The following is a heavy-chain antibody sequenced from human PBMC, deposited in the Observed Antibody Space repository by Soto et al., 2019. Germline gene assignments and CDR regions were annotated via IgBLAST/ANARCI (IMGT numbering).Heavy chain of an antibody. CDR1: VFTFSNYA. D-gene: IGHD2-21*01. J-gene: IGHJ4*02. Sequence: EVQLLESGGGLVQPGGSLRLSCAASVFTFSNYAMSWVRQAPGKGLEWVSSISSSGGSTYYADSVKGRFTISRDNSKNTLYLQMNSLRAEDTVVYYCAKEAGRDGYNVDYWVQGTLVTVSS. CDR2: ISSSGGST. CDR3: AKEAGRDGYNVDY. V-gene: IGHV3-23*01.